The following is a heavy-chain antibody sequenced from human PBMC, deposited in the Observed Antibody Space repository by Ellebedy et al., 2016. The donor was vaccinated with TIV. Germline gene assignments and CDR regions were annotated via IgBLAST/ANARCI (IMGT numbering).Heavy chain of an antibody. CDR3: ARGHCSGSSCLYYYYGMDV. V-gene: IGHV3-7*03. CDR1: GFTFSRYW. CDR2: IRQDGSDK. Sequence: GESLKISCAASGFTFSRYWMNWVRQAPGKGLEWVANIRQDGSDKDYVDSVKGRFTVSRDNAKHSLYFQMNSLRAEDTAVYYCARGHCSGSSCLYYYYGMDVWGQGTTVTVSS. J-gene: IGHJ6*02. D-gene: IGHD2-15*01.